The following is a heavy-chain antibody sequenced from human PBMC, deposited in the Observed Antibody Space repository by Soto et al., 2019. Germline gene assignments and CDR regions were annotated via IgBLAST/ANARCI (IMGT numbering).Heavy chain of an antibody. CDR3: ARGQVAIVATH. Sequence: SETLSLTCAVYGGSVNGYFWSWIRQPPEKGLEWIGEIKDGGITNYSPSLKSRVTISADTSKNQFFLTLKSVTAADTAVYYCARGQVAIVATHWDQGTLVTVSS. V-gene: IGHV4-34*01. CDR1: GGSVNGYF. CDR2: IKDGGIT. D-gene: IGHD5-12*01. J-gene: IGHJ1*01.